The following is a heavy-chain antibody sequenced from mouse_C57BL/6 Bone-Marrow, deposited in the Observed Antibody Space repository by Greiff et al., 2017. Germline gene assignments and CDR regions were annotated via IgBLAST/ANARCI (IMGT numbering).Heavy chain of an antibody. Sequence: ESGPGLVKPSQSLSLTCSVTGYSITSGYYWNWIRQFPGNKLEWMGYISYDGSNKYNPSLKNRISITRDTSKNQCFLKLNSVTTEDTATYYCARARQLRLLFDYWGQGTTLTVSS. J-gene: IGHJ2*01. D-gene: IGHD3-2*02. CDR3: ARARQLRLLFDY. CDR1: GYSITSGYY. V-gene: IGHV3-6*01. CDR2: ISYDGSN.